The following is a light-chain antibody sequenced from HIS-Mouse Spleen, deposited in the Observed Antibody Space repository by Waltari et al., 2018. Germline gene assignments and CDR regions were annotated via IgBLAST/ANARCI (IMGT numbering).Light chain of an antibody. V-gene: IGLV1-47*01. Sequence: QSVLTQPPSASGTPGQRVTIPCSGSSSNTGSNYVYWYQQLPGTAPKLLIYRNNQRPSGVPDRFSGSKSGTSASLAISGLRSEDEADYYCAAWDDSLSGYVFGTGTKVTV. CDR3: AAWDDSLSGYV. CDR1: SSNTGSNY. J-gene: IGLJ1*01. CDR2: RNN.